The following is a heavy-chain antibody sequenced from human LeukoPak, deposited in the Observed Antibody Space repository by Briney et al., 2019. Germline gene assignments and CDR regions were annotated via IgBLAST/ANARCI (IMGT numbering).Heavy chain of an antibody. CDR2: INSDGKST. J-gene: IGHJ4*02. Sequence: PGGSLRLSCAASGFTFSSYWRHWVRQGPGEGLVWVSRINSDGKSTSYADSVKGRFTISRDNAKNSLYLQMNSLRAEDTALYYCARGYSGYVRDPYYFDYWGQGTLVTVSS. V-gene: IGHV3-74*01. CDR3: ARGYSGYVRDPYYFDY. CDR1: GFTFSSYW. D-gene: IGHD5-12*01.